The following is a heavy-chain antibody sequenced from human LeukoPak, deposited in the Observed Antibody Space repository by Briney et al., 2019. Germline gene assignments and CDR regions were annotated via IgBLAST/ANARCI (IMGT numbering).Heavy chain of an antibody. J-gene: IGHJ3*02. CDR2: INPNSGGT. CDR3: AREAYDLGAFDI. Sequence: ASVKVSCKASGYTFTSYYMHWVRQAPGQGLEWMGIINPNSGGTNYAQKFQGRVTMTRDTSISTAYMELSRLRSDDTAVYYCAREAYDLGAFDIWGQGTMVTVSS. CDR1: GYTFTSYY. V-gene: IGHV1-2*02. D-gene: IGHD3-22*01.